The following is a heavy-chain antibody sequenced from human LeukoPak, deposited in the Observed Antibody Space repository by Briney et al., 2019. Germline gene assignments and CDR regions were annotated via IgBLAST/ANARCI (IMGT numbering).Heavy chain of an antibody. CDR1: RGSISSYY. CDR3: ARPSGWYRFFDY. V-gene: IGHV4-59*12. D-gene: IGHD6-19*01. Sequence: PSETLSLTSTVSRGSISSYYWSWIRQPPRKVLEWIGYIYYSGSTNYNPSLKSRVTISVDTSKNQFSLKLSSVTAADTAVYYCARPSGWYRFFDYWGQGTLVTVSS. CDR2: IYYSGST. J-gene: IGHJ4*02.